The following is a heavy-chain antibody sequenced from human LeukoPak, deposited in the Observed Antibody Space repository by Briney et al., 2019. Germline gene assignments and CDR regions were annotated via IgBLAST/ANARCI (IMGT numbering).Heavy chain of an antibody. CDR3: ARVEYCSGGSCYSVFIDY. CDR2: ISSSSSYI. Sequence: GGSLRLSCAASGFTFSSYSMNWVRQAPGKGLEWVSSISSSSSYIYYADSVKGRFTISRDNAKNSLYLQMNSLRAEDTAVYYCARVEYCSGGSCYSVFIDYWGQGPLVTVSS. CDR1: GFTFSSYS. J-gene: IGHJ4*02. V-gene: IGHV3-21*01. D-gene: IGHD2-15*01.